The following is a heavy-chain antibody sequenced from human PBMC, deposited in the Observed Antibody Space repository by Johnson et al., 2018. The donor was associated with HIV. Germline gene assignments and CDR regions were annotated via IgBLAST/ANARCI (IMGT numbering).Heavy chain of an antibody. J-gene: IGHJ3*02. CDR3: AREGRGSSSAHAFDI. CDR2: IKQDGSEK. D-gene: IGHD6-6*01. CDR1: GFTFSSYW. Sequence: VQLVESGGGLVQPGGSLRLSCAASGFTFSSYWMSWVRQAPGKGLEWVANIKQDGSEKYYVDSVKGRFTISRDNSKNTLYLQMGSLRAEDMAVYYCAREGRGSSSAHAFDIWGQGTMVTVSS. V-gene: IGHV3-7*01.